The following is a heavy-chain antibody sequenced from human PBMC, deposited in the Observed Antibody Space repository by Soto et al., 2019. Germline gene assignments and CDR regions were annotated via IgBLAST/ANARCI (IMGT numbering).Heavy chain of an antibody. CDR2: IIPIFGTA. Sequence: SVKVSCKASGGTFSSYAISWVRQAPGQGLKWTGGIIPIFGTANYAQKFQGRVTITADESTSTAYMELSSLRSEDTAVYYCARASWIQLWGYYYYGMDVWGQGPTLTVSS. D-gene: IGHD5-18*01. V-gene: IGHV1-69*13. J-gene: IGHJ6*02. CDR1: GGTFSSYA. CDR3: ARASWIQLWGYYYYGMDV.